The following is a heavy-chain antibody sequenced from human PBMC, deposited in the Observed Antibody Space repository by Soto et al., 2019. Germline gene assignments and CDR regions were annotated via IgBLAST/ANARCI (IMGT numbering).Heavy chain of an antibody. CDR2: IKQDGSEK. CDR3: ARPTYSSSWYDAFDI. V-gene: IGHV3-7*03. J-gene: IGHJ3*02. D-gene: IGHD6-13*01. Sequence: GGSLRLSCAASGFTFSSYWMSWVRQAPGKGLEWVANIKQDGSEKYYVDSVKGRFTISRDNAKNSLYLQMNSLRAEDTAVYYCARPTYSSSWYDAFDIWGQGTMVTVSS. CDR1: GFTFSSYW.